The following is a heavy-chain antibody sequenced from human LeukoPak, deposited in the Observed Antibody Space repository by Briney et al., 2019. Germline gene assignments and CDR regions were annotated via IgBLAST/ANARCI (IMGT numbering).Heavy chain of an antibody. D-gene: IGHD3-9*01. V-gene: IGHV3-23*01. CDR3: ARDGHDILTGSRYYFDY. Sequence: PGGSLRLSCAASGFTFSSYAMSWVRQAPGKGLEWVSAISGSGGSTYYADSVKGRFTISRDNAKNSLYLQMNSLRAEDTAVYYCARDGHDILTGSRYYFDYWGQGTLVTVSS. J-gene: IGHJ4*02. CDR1: GFTFSSYA. CDR2: ISGSGGST.